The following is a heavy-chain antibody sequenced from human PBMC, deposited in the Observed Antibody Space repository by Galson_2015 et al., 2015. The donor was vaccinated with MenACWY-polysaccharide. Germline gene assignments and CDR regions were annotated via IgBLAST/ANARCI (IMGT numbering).Heavy chain of an antibody. Sequence: LSLTCTVSGGSISSYYWSWIRQPPGKGLEWIGYIYYSGSTNYNPSLKSRVTISVDTSKNQFSLKLSSVTAADTAVYYCARGGTMRPDYWGQGTLVTVSS. CDR1: GGSISSYY. J-gene: IGHJ4*02. CDR3: ARGGTMRPDY. V-gene: IGHV4-59*01. D-gene: IGHD3-22*01. CDR2: IYYSGST.